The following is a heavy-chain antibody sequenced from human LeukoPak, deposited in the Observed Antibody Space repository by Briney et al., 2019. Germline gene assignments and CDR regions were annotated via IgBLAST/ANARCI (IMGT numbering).Heavy chain of an antibody. D-gene: IGHD6-19*01. Sequence: GGSLRLSCAASGFTFSSYSMNWVRQAPGKGLEWVSAISGSGGSTYYADSVKGRFTISRDNSKNTLYLQMNSLRAEDTAVYYCAKDRRSSGWYSEYFQHWGQGTLVTVSS. CDR3: AKDRRSSGWYSEYFQH. CDR1: GFTFSSYS. V-gene: IGHV3-23*01. CDR2: ISGSGGST. J-gene: IGHJ1*01.